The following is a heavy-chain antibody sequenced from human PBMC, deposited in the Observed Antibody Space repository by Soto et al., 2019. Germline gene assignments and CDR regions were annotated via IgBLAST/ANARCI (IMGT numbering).Heavy chain of an antibody. J-gene: IGHJ6*02. V-gene: IGHV1-24*01. CDR1: GYTLTELS. Sequence: GASVKVSCKVSGYTLTELSMHWVRQAPGKGLEWMGGFDPEDGETIYAQKFQGRVTMTEDTSADTAYMELSSLRSEDTAVYYCATVNNLRFLDGPPIRGYYYYYGMDVWGQGTTVTVSS. D-gene: IGHD3-3*01. CDR2: FDPEDGET. CDR3: ATVNNLRFLDGPPIRGYYYYYGMDV.